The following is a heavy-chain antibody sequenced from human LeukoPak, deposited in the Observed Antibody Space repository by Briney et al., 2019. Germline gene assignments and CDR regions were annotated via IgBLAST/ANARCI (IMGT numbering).Heavy chain of an antibody. D-gene: IGHD5-12*01. J-gene: IGHJ4*02. Sequence: ASVKVSCKASGGTFSSYAISWVRQAPGQGLEWRGGIIPIFGTANYAQKFQGRVTITADKSTSTAYMELSSLRSEDTAVYYCARGYSGYDYTVYYFDYWGQGTLVTVSS. V-gene: IGHV1-69*06. CDR1: GGTFSSYA. CDR2: IIPIFGTA. CDR3: ARGYSGYDYTVYYFDY.